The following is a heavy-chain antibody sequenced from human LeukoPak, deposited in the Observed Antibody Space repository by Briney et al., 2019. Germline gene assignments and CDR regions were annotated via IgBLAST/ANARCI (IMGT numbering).Heavy chain of an antibody. CDR1: GGSISSGDYY. Sequence: SQTLSLTCTVSGGSISSGDYYWRWLRQPPGKGLEWIGYIYYSGSTYYNPSLKSRVTISVDTSKNQFSLKLSSVTAADTAVYYCARAGAAAGTLYYYYYMDVWGKGTTVTVSS. CDR3: ARAGAAAGTLYYYYYMDV. J-gene: IGHJ6*03. D-gene: IGHD6-13*01. V-gene: IGHV4-30-4*08. CDR2: IYYSGST.